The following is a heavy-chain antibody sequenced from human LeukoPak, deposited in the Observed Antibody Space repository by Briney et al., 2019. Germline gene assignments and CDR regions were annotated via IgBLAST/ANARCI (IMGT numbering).Heavy chain of an antibody. J-gene: IGHJ4*02. D-gene: IGHD4-17*01. CDR1: GGSISSGDYY. CDR3: AREDDYGETDY. V-gene: IGHV4-30-4*01. CDR2: IYYSGST. Sequence: SQTLSLTCTVSGGSISSGDYYWRWIRQPPGKGLEWIGYIYYSGSTYYNPSLKSRVTISVDTSKNQFSLKLSSVTAADTAVYYCAREDDYGETDYWGQGTLVTVSS.